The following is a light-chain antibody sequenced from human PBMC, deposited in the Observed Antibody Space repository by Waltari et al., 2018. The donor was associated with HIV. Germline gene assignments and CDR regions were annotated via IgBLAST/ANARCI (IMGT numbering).Light chain of an antibody. CDR1: QSVSTY. J-gene: IGKJ1*01. V-gene: IGKV3-15*01. Sequence: VVTQFPAALSVSPGERASLSRTVRQSVSTYLAWYQQVPGQAPRLLISDSSNRATGVPDRFSGSGSGTHFILTISSLPSEDSGVYYCQQYSDGPRAFGLGTKVEV. CDR2: DSS. CDR3: QQYSDGPRA.